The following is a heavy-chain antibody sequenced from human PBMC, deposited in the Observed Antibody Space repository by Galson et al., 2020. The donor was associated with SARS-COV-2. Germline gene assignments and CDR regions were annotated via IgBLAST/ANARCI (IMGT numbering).Heavy chain of an antibody. CDR2: FDPEDGET. CDR3: ATAPIAYYDILTGQKMYYYYGMDV. D-gene: IGHD3-9*01. V-gene: IGHV1-24*01. J-gene: IGHJ6*02. Sequence: ASVKVSCKVSGYTLTELSMHWVRQAPGKGLEWMGGFDPEDGETIYAQKFQGRVTMTEDTSTDTAYMELSSLRSEDTAVYYCATAPIAYYDILTGQKMYYYYGMDVWGQGTTVTVSS. CDR1: GYTLTELS.